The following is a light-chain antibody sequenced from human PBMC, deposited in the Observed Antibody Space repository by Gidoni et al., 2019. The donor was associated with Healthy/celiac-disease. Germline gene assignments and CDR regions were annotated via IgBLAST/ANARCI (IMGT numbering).Light chain of an antibody. V-gene: IGLV3-1*01. CDR3: QAWDSSTAVYV. J-gene: IGLJ1*01. CDR2: QDS. Sequence: SYELTQPPSVSGSQGHTASITCSGDKLGDKYACWYQQKPGQSPVLVIYQDSKRPSGIPERFSGSNSGNTATLTISGTQAMDEAYYYCQAWDSSTAVYVFGTGTKVTVL. CDR1: KLGDKY.